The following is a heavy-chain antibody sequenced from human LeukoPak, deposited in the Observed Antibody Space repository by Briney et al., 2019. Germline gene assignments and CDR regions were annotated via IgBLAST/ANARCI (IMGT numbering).Heavy chain of an antibody. V-gene: IGHV1-69*13. J-gene: IGHJ4*02. CDR2: IIPIFGTA. CDR1: GGTFSGYA. CDR3: ARDGVAAAPFDY. D-gene: IGHD2-2*01. Sequence: ASVKVSCKASGGTFSGYAISWVRQAPGQGLEWMGGIIPIFGTANYAQKFQGRVTITADESTSTAYMELSSLRSEDTAVYYCARDGVAAAPFDYWGQGTLVTVSS.